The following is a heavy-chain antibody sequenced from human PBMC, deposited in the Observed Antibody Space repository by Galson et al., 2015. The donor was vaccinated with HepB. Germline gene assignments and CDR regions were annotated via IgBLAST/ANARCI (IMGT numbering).Heavy chain of an antibody. J-gene: IGHJ6*02. D-gene: IGHD6-13*01. CDR3: ASHLPGLAAPGPNNYYYGMDV. CDR2: IWFDDGTNK. CDR1: GFTFSGFG. Sequence: SLRLSCAASGFTFSGFGMHWVRQAPGKGLEWVAVIWFDDGTNKYYADSVKGRFTISRDISKNTLYLQMNSLRVEDTGVYYCASHLPGLAAPGPNNYYYGMDVWGQGTTVTVSS. V-gene: IGHV3-33*01.